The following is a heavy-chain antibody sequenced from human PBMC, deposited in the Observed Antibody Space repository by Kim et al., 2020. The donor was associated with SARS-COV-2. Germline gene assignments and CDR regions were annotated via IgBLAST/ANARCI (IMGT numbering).Heavy chain of an antibody. Sequence: GESLKISCKGSGYSFTSYWIGWVRQMPGKGLEWMGIIYPGDSDTRYSPSFQGQVTISADESISTAYLQWSSLKASDTAMYYCARDRGGQQLVITEDAFDIWGQGTMVTVSS. J-gene: IGHJ3*02. CDR3: ARDRGGQQLVITEDAFDI. CDR2: IYPGDSDT. CDR1: GYSFTSYW. D-gene: IGHD6-13*01. V-gene: IGHV5-51*01.